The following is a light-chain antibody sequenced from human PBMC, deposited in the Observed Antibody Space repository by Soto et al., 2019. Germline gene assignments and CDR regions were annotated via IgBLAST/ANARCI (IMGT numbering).Light chain of an antibody. Sequence: EIMLTQSPATLSVSPGERATLSCRASQSVSSNLAWYQQKPGQAPRLLIYGASTRATGIPARFSGSGSGTEFTLTISSLQSEDFAVYYCQQYNNWPPVTFGQGTKVDI. CDR2: GAS. CDR3: QQYNNWPPVT. CDR1: QSVSSN. V-gene: IGKV3-15*01. J-gene: IGKJ1*01.